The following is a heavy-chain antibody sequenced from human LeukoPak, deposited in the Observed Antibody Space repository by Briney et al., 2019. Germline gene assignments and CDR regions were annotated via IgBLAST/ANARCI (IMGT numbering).Heavy chain of an antibody. CDR1: GGTFSSYA. D-gene: IGHD3-3*01. CDR3: ARGLTLDFWSGYLPDY. J-gene: IGHJ4*02. Sequence: PSASVKVSCKASGGTFSSYAISWVRQAPGQGLEWMGRIIPILGIANYAQKFQGRVTITADKSTSTAYMELSSLRSEDTAVYYCARGLTLDFWSGYLPDYWGQGTLVTVSS. CDR2: IIPILGIA. V-gene: IGHV1-69*04.